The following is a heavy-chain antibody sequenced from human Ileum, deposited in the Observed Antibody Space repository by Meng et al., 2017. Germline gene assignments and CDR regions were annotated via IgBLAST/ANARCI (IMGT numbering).Heavy chain of an antibody. CDR3: ARGGPWFDP. CDR2: INHSGST. Sequence: QVRRQQWGDGVLKPSETLSLTCAVYGGSFSGYYWSWIRQPPGKGLEWIGEINHSGSTNYNPSLKSRVTISVDTSKNQFSLKLSSVTAADTAVYYCARGGPWFDPWGQGTLVTVSS. J-gene: IGHJ5*02. CDR1: GGSFSGYY. V-gene: IGHV4-34*01.